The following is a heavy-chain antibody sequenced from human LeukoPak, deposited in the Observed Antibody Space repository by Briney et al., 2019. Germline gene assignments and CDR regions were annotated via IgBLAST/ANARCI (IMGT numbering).Heavy chain of an antibody. CDR1: GFTFSNAW. V-gene: IGHV3-15*01. CDR2: IKSKTDGGTT. CDR3: TTDSGYVGYYFDY. D-gene: IGHD5-12*01. J-gene: IGHJ4*02. Sequence: GGSLRLSCAASGFTFSNAWMSWVRQAPGKGLEWVGRIKSKTDGGTTDYAAPVKGRFTISRDDSKNTLYLQMNSLKTEDTAVYYCTTDSGYVGYYFDYWGQGTLVTVSS.